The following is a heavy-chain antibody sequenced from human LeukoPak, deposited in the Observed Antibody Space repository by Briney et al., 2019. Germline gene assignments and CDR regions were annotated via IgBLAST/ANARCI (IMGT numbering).Heavy chain of an antibody. J-gene: IGHJ4*02. CDR1: GDSLSGATYY. Sequence: SETLSLTSTVSGDSLSGATYYSGWGRQTPERRLECSVSIYYSGSTYYNPSLKSRVTISVDTSKNQFSLNLRSVTAADTAVYYCARDAYNYGGRTHPYYFDYWGQGTLVTVSS. V-gene: IGHV4-39*07. CDR3: ARDAYNYGGRTHPYYFDY. D-gene: IGHD5-18*01. CDR2: IYYSGST.